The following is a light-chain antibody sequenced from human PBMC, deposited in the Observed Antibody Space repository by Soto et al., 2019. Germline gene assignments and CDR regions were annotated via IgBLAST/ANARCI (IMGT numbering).Light chain of an antibody. CDR3: CSYAGTSTV. CDR2: DDN. J-gene: IGLJ3*02. CDR1: SSDVGSFNL. Sequence: QSALTQPASVSGSPGQSITISCTGNSSDVGSFNLVSWYQQHPGRAPKLIVYDDNKRPSGVPNLFSGSKSGYTASLTISGLQAEDEADYYCCSYAGTSTVFGGGTKVTVL. V-gene: IGLV2-23*01.